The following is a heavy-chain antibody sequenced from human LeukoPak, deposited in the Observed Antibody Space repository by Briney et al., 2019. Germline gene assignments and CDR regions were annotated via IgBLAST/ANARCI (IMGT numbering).Heavy chain of an antibody. CDR3: AREVYYDFWSGYYPENYYYYYMDV. CDR2: IYTSGST. V-gene: IGHV4-61*02. Sequence: SETLSLTCTVSGGSISSGSYYWSWIRQPAGKGLEWIGRIYTSGSTNYNPSLKSRVTISVDASKNQFSVKLSSVTAADTAVYYCAREVYYDFWSGYYPENYYYYYMDVWGKGTTVTVSS. CDR1: GGSISSGSYY. J-gene: IGHJ6*03. D-gene: IGHD3-3*01.